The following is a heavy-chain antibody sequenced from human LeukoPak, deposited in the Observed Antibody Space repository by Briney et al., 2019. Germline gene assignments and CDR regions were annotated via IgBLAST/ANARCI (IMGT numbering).Heavy chain of an antibody. Sequence: SETLSLTCTVSGGSISSSSYYWSWIRQPPGKGLEWIGEINHSGSTNYNPSLKSRVTISVDTSKNQFSLKLSSVTAADTAVYYCARRSITFGIWGQGTMVTVSS. J-gene: IGHJ3*02. V-gene: IGHV4-39*07. D-gene: IGHD2-21*01. CDR1: GGSISSSSYY. CDR2: INHSGST. CDR3: ARRSITFGI.